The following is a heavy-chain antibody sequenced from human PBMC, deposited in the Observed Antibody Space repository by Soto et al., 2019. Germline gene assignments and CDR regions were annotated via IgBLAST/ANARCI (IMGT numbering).Heavy chain of an antibody. J-gene: IGHJ3*02. V-gene: IGHV3-30*18. Sequence: PGGSLRLSCAASGFTFSSYGMHWVRQAPGKGLEWVAVISYDGSNKYYADSVKGRFTISRDNSKNTLYLQMNSLRAEDTAVYYCAKVLGVQLWLSHAFDIWGQGTMVTVSS. D-gene: IGHD5-18*01. CDR2: ISYDGSNK. CDR1: GFTFSSYG. CDR3: AKVLGVQLWLSHAFDI.